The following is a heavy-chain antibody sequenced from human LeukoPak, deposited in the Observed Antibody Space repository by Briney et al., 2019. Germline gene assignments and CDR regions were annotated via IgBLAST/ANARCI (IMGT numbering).Heavy chain of an antibody. CDR2: ISTSGSYI. D-gene: IGHD3-22*01. Sequence: SGGSLRLSCAASGFAFSRYSMNWVRQAPGKGLEWVSSISTSGSYIYYADSVKGRFTISRDNAKKSLYLQMNSLRAGDTAVYYCARDGGDYYDSSGYPFHHWGQGTLVTVSS. J-gene: IGHJ1*01. V-gene: IGHV3-21*01. CDR3: ARDGGDYYDSSGYPFHH. CDR1: GFAFSRYS.